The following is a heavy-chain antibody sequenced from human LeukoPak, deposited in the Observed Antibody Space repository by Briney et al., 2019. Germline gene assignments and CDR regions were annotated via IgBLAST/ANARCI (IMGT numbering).Heavy chain of an antibody. CDR2: INGDGSTT. Sequence: VRSLRLSCAASGFSFRSCWMHWVRQAPGKELFWVSRINGDGSTTNYADSVRGRFTISRDNAKNTLYLQMNSLRADDSAVYFCASLVGGYYPPVEAFDVWGQGTMVTVSS. V-gene: IGHV3-74*01. CDR3: ASLVGGYYPPVEAFDV. CDR1: GFSFRSCW. J-gene: IGHJ3*01. D-gene: IGHD3-3*01.